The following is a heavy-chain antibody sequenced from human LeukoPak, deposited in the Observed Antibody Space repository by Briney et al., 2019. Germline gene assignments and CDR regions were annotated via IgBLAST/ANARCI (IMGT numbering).Heavy chain of an antibody. D-gene: IGHD4-17*01. Sequence: GGTLRLSCAASGFTFSSYAMSWVRQAPAKGLEWVSGIIGNGGSTYYEDSVKSRFTTSIDNSKNTLYLQMNSLRAEDTAVYYCATPPTVTRNYWGQGTLVTVSS. V-gene: IGHV3-23*01. J-gene: IGHJ4*02. CDR3: ATPPTVTRNY. CDR2: IIGNGGST. CDR1: GFTFSSYA.